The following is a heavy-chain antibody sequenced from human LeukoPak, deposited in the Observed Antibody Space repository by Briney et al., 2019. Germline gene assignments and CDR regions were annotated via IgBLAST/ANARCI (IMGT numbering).Heavy chain of an antibody. CDR3: AFRSYRGYYLDY. J-gene: IGHJ4*02. CDR2: IYYSGNT. D-gene: IGHD1-26*01. V-gene: IGHV4-39*01. CDR1: GGSICSSSYF. Sequence: SETLSLTRSVSGGSICSSSYFWAWTRKPPWKGLGWIGSIYYSGNTYYNAFRKSRVTISVDTSKNQFSLKLSSVTAADTAVYYCAFRSYRGYYLDYWGQRTLDTVST.